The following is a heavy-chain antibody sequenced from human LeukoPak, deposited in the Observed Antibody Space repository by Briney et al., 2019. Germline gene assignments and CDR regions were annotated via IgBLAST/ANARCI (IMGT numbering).Heavy chain of an antibody. Sequence: PSETLSLTCGVSGGSISNTNWWTWFRQPPGKGLEWIGEVNLQGSTNYNPSLKSRVAISVDKSENHISLKLTSVTAADTALYYCVREGEYGEDYYWGQGIQVIVSS. CDR3: VREGEYGEDYY. V-gene: IGHV4-4*02. CDR2: VNLQGST. J-gene: IGHJ4*02. CDR1: GGSISNTNW. D-gene: IGHD4-17*01.